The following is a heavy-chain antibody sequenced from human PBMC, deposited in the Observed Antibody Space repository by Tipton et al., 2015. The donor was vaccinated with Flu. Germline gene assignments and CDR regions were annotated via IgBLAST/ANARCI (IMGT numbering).Heavy chain of an antibody. CDR3: ARGPWEYYDSSGYYYSDAFDI. CDR1: GGSFSGYY. D-gene: IGHD3-22*01. V-gene: IGHV4-34*01. J-gene: IGHJ3*02. Sequence: LRLSCAVYGGSFSGYYWSWIRQPPGKGLEWIGEINHSGSTNYNQSLKSRVTISVDTSKNQFSLKLSSVTAADTAVYYCARGPWEYYDSSGYYYSDAFDIWGQGTMVTVSS. CDR2: INHSGST.